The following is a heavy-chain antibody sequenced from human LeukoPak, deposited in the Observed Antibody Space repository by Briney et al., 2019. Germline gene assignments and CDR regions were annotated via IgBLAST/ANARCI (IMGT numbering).Heavy chain of an antibody. CDR3: ARDRGYSYGRDAFDI. D-gene: IGHD5-18*01. CDR2: ISAYNGNT. V-gene: IGHV1-18*04. Sequence: ASVKVSCKASVYTFTGYYMHWVRQAPGQGLEWMGWISAYNGNTNYAQKLQGRVTMTTDTSTSTAYMELRSLRSDDTAVYYCARDRGYSYGRDAFDIWGQGTMVTVSS. J-gene: IGHJ3*02. CDR1: VYTFTGYY.